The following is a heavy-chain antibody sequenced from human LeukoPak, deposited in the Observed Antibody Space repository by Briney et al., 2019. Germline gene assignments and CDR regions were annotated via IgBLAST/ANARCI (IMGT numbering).Heavy chain of an antibody. J-gene: IGHJ6*02. CDR2: IYSGGST. D-gene: IGHD6-13*01. V-gene: IGHV3-53*05. CDR1: GFTVSSNY. CDR3: ARVQLVRDYYYYYGMDV. Sequence: PGGSLRLSCAASGFTVSSNYMSWVRQAPGKGLEWVSVIYSGGSTYYADSVKGRFTISRDNSKNTLYLQMNSLRAEDTAVYYCARVQLVRDYYYYYGMDVWGQGTTVTVSS.